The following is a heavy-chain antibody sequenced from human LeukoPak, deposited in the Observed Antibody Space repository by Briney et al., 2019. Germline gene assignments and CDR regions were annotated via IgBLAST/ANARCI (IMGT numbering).Heavy chain of an antibody. Sequence: GASAKVSCKASGYTFTSYYMHWVRQAPGQGLEWMGIINPSGGSTSYAQKFQGRVTMTRDTSTSTVYMELSSLRSEDTAVYYCARDYSGYGHPSTFDYWGQGTLVTVSS. J-gene: IGHJ4*02. D-gene: IGHD5-12*01. CDR2: INPSGGST. V-gene: IGHV1-46*01. CDR3: ARDYSGYGHPSTFDY. CDR1: GYTFTSYY.